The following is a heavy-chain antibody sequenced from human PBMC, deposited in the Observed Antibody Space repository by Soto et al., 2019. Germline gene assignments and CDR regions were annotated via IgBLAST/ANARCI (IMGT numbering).Heavy chain of an antibody. CDR3: ARGKYYYDSSGYLTAYYYYGMDV. D-gene: IGHD3-22*01. J-gene: IGHJ6*02. CDR2: INHSGST. V-gene: IGHV4-34*01. CDR1: GGSFSGYY. Sequence: SETLSLTCAVYGGSFSGYYWSWIRQPPGKGLGWIGEINHSGSTNYNPSLKSRVTISVDTSKNQFSLKLSSVTAADTAVYYCARGKYYYDSSGYLTAYYYYGMDVWGQGTTVTVSS.